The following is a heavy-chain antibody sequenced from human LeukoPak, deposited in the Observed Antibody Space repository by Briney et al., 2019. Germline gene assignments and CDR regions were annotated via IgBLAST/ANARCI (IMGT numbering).Heavy chain of an antibody. Sequence: GGSLRLSCAASGFTFSNNAMSWVRQAPGKGLEWVSAISASGGGTYYADSVKGRFTISRDNSRNTLYLQMNSLRADDTAVYYCAIGPRPFDYWGQGTLVTVSS. CDR1: GFTFSNNA. J-gene: IGHJ4*02. V-gene: IGHV3-23*01. CDR3: AIGPRPFDY. CDR2: ISASGGGT.